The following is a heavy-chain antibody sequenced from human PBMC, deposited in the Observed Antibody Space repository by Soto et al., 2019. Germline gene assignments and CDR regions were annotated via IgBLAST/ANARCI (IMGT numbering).Heavy chain of an antibody. Sequence: PGGSLRLSCATSGFNFGVFGMHWVRQAPGKGLGWLPVLSYEGSEEYYADSVRGRFTISRDNSKSTLFLQMDSLRVEDTGVYYCALTRRSSLLEVAGPGFEYWGQGTLVTVSS. CDR2: LSYEGSEE. V-gene: IGHV3-30*03. CDR3: ALTRRSSLLEVAGPGFEY. CDR1: GFNFGVFG. J-gene: IGHJ4*02. D-gene: IGHD6-19*01.